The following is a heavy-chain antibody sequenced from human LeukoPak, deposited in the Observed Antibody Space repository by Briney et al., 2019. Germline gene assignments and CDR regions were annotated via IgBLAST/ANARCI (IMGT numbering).Heavy chain of an antibody. D-gene: IGHD1-26*01. CDR1: GGSISSYY. V-gene: IGHV4-59*08. CDR3: ARPSSDGSYYY. J-gene: IGHJ4*02. CDR2: IYYSGST. Sequence: SETLSLTCTVSGGSISSYYWSWIRQPPGKGLEWIGYIYYSGSTNYNPSLKSRVTISVDTSKNQFSLKLSSVTAADTAVYFCARPSSDGSYYYWGQGTLVTVSS.